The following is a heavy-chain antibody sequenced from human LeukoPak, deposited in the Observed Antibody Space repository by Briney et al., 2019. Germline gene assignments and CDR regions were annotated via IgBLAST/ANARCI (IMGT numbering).Heavy chain of an antibody. CDR1: GFAFSHYG. V-gene: IGHV3-33*01. Sequence: PGGSLRLSCAASGFAFSHYGMHWVRQAPGKGLEWVAVIWYDATNTYYADSVKGRFTISRDDSESTVFLQMDSLRVEDTAIYFCARDSQVFITPYYFDYWGQGALVTVSS. J-gene: IGHJ4*02. CDR2: IWYDATNT. D-gene: IGHD2-15*01. CDR3: ARDSQVFITPYYFDY.